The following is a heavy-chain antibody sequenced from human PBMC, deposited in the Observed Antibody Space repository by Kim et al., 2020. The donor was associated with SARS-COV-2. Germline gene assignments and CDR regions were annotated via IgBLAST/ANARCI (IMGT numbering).Heavy chain of an antibody. D-gene: IGHD6-19*01. CDR2: IYVSGST. J-gene: IGHJ4*02. CDR1: GGSFSFYH. V-gene: IGHV4-4*07. CDR3: ARQVAGKDRRFDY. Sequence: SETLSLICTVSGGSFSFYHWSWIRQPAGKGLEWIGRIYVSGSTNYNPSLKSRVTMSVDTSENQMSLRLTSVTAADTAMYYCARQVAGKDRRFDYWGQGILFTVSS.